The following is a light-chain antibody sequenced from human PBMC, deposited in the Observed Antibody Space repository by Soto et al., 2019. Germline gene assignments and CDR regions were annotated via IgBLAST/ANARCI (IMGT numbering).Light chain of an antibody. J-gene: IGKJ4*01. Sequence: IQVTQSPSSLSASVGDRVTITCRASQGITSYLAWYQQKPGKAPKLLIYAASALQTGVSSRFSGSGYGTDFALTISNLQPEDFATYVWQQLYSYPLTCGGGTTVEF. CDR3: QQLYSYPLT. CDR2: AAS. CDR1: QGITSY. V-gene: IGKV1-9*01.